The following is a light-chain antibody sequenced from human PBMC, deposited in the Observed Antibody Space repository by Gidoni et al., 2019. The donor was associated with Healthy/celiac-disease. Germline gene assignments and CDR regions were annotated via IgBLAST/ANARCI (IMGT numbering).Light chain of an antibody. CDR2: EGS. J-gene: IGLJ2*01. CDR3: CSYAGSSTFVV. CDR1: SSEVGSYNL. Sequence: SALTQPASVSGSPGPSITISCTGTSSEVGSYNLVSWYQQHPGKAPKLMIYEGSKRPSGVSNRFSGAKSGNTASLTISGLQAEDEADYYCCSYAGSSTFVVFGGGTKLTVL. V-gene: IGLV2-23*03.